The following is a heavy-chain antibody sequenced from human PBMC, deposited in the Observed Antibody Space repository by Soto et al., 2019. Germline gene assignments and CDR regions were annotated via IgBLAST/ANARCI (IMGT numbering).Heavy chain of an antibody. Sequence: QLHLQESGPGLVKPSETLSLTCTVSGGSITTFPYNWGWIRQPPKKGLEWIGTISYSATTYYHLSLSSRATMSVDTSKNQISLNLTSATAADKPVYYCARHPTGYPTWFDSWGQGVLVTLSS. CDR2: ISYSATT. CDR3: ARHPTGYPTWFDS. J-gene: IGHJ5*01. V-gene: IGHV4-39*01. D-gene: IGHD3-9*01. CDR1: GGSITTFPYN.